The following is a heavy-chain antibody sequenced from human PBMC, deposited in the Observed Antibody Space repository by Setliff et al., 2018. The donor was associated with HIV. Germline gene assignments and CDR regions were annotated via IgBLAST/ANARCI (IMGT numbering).Heavy chain of an antibody. CDR3: ARDLDYDTRKSDAFDI. CDR2: VYYNGNI. CDR1: GGSLSDYY. D-gene: IGHD3-16*01. Sequence: SETLSLTCTVSGGSLSDYYWSWIRQAPGKGLEWIGYVYYNGNINYNPSLRSRVTISVDTSKNQFSLTLTSVTATDTAVYYCARDLDYDTRKSDAFDIWGQGTRVTVSS. V-gene: IGHV4-59*01. J-gene: IGHJ3*02.